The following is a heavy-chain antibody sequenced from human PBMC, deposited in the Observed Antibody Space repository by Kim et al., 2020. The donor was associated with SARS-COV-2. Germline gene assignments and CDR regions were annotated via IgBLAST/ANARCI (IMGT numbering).Heavy chain of an antibody. CDR1: GFKFLRYA. CDR2: ISVNGGSK. D-gene: IGHD1-26*01. J-gene: IGHJ6*03. V-gene: IGHV3-23*01. Sequence: GGSLRLSCAASGFKFLRYAMSWVRQAPGKGLEWVASISVNGGSKDYADSVRGRFAISRDDSKNTLFLQMNSLRVEDTATYYCAACTGSYCYYYYIDVWG. CDR3: AACTGSYCYYYYIDV.